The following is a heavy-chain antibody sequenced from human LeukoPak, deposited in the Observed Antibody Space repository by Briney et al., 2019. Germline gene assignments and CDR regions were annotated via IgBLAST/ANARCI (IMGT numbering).Heavy chain of an antibody. D-gene: IGHD2-2*01. CDR3: ARDSPLVPAALDY. V-gene: IGHV3-21*01. CDR1: GFTFSSYS. J-gene: IGHJ4*02. CDR2: ISSSSSYI. Sequence: GGSLRLSCAAPGFTFSSYSMNWVRQAPGKGLEWVSSISSSSSYIYYADSVKGRFTISRDNAKNSLYLQMNSLRAEDTAVYYCARDSPLVPAALDYWGQGTLVTVSS.